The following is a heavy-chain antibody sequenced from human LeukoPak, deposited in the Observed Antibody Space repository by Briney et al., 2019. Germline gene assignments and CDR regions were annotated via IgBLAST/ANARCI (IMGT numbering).Heavy chain of an antibody. J-gene: IGHJ3*01. V-gene: IGHV3-23*01. D-gene: IGHD2/OR15-2a*01. Sequence: GGSLRLSCAASGFTFSNYAMTWVRQAPGKGLEWVSSISSRGDNSYYADSVKGRFTISRDNSKSTLYLQMTSLRAEDSAFFYCTKRTDSTGSRASALDVWGQGTVVTVSS. CDR2: ISSRGDNS. CDR3: TKRTDSTGSRASALDV. CDR1: GFTFSNYA.